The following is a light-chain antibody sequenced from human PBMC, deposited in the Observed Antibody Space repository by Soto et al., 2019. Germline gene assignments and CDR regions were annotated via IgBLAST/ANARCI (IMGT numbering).Light chain of an antibody. J-gene: IGKJ4*01. CDR1: QGISSW. Sequence: DLQMSQSPSSVSASVGDRVTITCRASQGISSWLAWFQQKPGEAPRLLIYAASSLHSGVPSRFSGSGSGTDLTLTISSLQPEDFATYYCQQGNSFPLTFGGGTKVEIK. CDR2: AAS. CDR3: QQGNSFPLT. V-gene: IGKV1-12*01.